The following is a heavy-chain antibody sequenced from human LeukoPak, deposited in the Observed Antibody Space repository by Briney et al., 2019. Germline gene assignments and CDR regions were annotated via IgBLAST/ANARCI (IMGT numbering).Heavy chain of an antibody. CDR2: MNPNSGNT. D-gene: IGHD3-16*02. CDR3: ARASIMITFGGVIVKDGMDV. CDR1: GYTFTSYD. Sequence: ASVKVSCKASGYTFTSYDINWVRQATGQGLEWMGWMNPNSGNTGYAQKFQGRVTMTRNTSISTAYMELSSLRSEDTAVYYCARASIMITFGGVIVKDGMDVWGQGTTVTVSS. V-gene: IGHV1-8*01. J-gene: IGHJ6*02.